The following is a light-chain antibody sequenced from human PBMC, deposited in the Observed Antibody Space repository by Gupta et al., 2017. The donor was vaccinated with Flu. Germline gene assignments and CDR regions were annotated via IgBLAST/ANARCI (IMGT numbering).Light chain of an antibody. CDR3: QQRSNWSIT. CDR2: DAS. J-gene: IGKJ5*01. CDR1: QSVSSY. V-gene: IGKV3-11*01. Sequence: EIVLTQSPATVASSPGERATLSCRASQSVSSYLAWYQQKPGQAPRLLIYDASNRATGIPARFSGSGSGTDFTLTISSLEPEDFAVYYCQQRSNWSITFGQGTRLEIK.